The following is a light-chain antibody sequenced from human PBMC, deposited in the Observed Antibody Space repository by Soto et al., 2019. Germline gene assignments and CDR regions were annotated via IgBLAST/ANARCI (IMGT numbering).Light chain of an antibody. J-gene: IGKJ3*01. CDR3: QQYNNWPFT. Sequence: EIVMTQSPGTLSVSPGERATLSCRASQSVSSNLAWYQQKPGQAARLLIYGASTRAAGIPARFSGSGSGTDFTLTISSLQSEDFAVYYCQQYNNWPFTFGPGTKVDIK. CDR2: GAS. CDR1: QSVSSN. V-gene: IGKV3-15*01.